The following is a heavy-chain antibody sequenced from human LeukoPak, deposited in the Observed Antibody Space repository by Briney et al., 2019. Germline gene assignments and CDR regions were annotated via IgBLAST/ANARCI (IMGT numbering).Heavy chain of an antibody. CDR2: ISSSSSTI. Sequence: PGGSLRLSCAASGFTFRTYSMNWVRQAPGKGLEWGSYISSSSSTIYYADSVKGRFTISRDNAKNSLYLQMNSLRAEDTAVYYCARDLFGGSYFDYWGQGTLVTVSS. V-gene: IGHV3-48*04. D-gene: IGHD1-26*01. CDR3: ARDLFGGSYFDY. CDR1: GFTFRTYS. J-gene: IGHJ4*02.